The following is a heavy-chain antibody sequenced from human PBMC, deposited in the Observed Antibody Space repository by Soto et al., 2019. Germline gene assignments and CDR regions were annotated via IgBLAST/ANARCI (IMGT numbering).Heavy chain of an antibody. CDR2: IIPIFGTA. V-gene: IGHV1-69*01. D-gene: IGHD3-10*01. CDR1: GGTFSSYA. Sequence: QVQLVQSGAEVKKPRSSVKVSCKASGGTFSSYAISWVRQAPGQGLEWMGGIIPIFGTANYAQKFQGRVTITADESTSTAYMELSSLRSEDTAVYYCARDAGITMVRGVKGYYYGMDVWGQGTTVTVSS. CDR3: ARDAGITMVRGVKGYYYGMDV. J-gene: IGHJ6*02.